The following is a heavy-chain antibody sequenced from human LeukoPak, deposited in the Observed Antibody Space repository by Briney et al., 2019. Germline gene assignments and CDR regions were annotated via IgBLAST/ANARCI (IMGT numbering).Heavy chain of an antibody. CDR3: ARGDGYSSGWYVGFDY. D-gene: IGHD6-19*01. J-gene: IGHJ4*02. CDR1: GGTFSSYA. V-gene: IGHV1-18*01. Sequence: ASVKVSCKASGGTFSSYAISWVRQAPGQGLEWMGWISAYNGNTNYAQKLQGRVTMTTDTSTSTAYMELRSLRSDDTAVYYCARGDGYSSGWYVGFDYWGQGTLVTVSS. CDR2: ISAYNGNT.